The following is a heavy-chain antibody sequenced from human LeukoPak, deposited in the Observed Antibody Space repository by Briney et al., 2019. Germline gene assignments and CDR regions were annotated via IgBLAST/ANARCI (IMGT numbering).Heavy chain of an antibody. V-gene: IGHV3-21*04. J-gene: IGHJ4*02. CDR1: GFTFSSYS. Sequence: PGGSLRLSCAASGFTFSSYSMNWVRQDPGKGLEWVSSISSSSSYIYYADSVKGRFTISRDNSKNTLYLQMNSLRAEDTAIYYCAKDRSANYYDTSNYWGQGTLVTVSS. CDR3: AKDRSANYYDTSNY. CDR2: ISSSSSYI. D-gene: IGHD3-22*01.